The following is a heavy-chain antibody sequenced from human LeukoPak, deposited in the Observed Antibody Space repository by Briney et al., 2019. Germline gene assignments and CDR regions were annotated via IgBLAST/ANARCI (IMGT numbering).Heavy chain of an antibody. CDR1: GFTFSSYW. CDR3: VRDGDDFNFDY. D-gene: IGHD5-24*01. Sequence: GGSLRLSCAASGFTFSSYWMHWVRQAPGKGLEWVSRVIRDGSFTNYADSVKGRFTISRDNAKNTLYLQMSSLRAEDTAVYFCVRDGDDFNFDYWGQGSLVTVSS. V-gene: IGHV3-74*01. CDR2: VIRDGSFT. J-gene: IGHJ4*02.